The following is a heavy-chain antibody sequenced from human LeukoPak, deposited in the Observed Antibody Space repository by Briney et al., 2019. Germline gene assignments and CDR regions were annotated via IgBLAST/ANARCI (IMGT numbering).Heavy chain of an antibody. J-gene: IGHJ6*03. CDR1: GGTFSSYA. CDR3: ARDQEGAYGSGSYYRRYYYYYMDV. V-gene: IGHV1-69*06. CDR2: IIPIFGTA. Sequence: SVKVSCKASGGTFSSYAISWVRQAPGQGLEWMGGIIPIFGTANYAQKFQGRVTITADKSTSTAYMELSSLRSEDTAVYYCARDQEGAYGSGSYYRRYYYYYMDVWGKGTTVTISS. D-gene: IGHD3-10*01.